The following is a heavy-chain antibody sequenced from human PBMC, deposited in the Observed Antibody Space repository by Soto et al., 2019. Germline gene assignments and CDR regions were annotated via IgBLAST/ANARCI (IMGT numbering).Heavy chain of an antibody. Sequence: PSEPLSLTCTVSGGSISSGDYYWSWIRQVPGKCLEWIGYIYYSGSTYYNPSLKSRVAMSVDTSKNQFSLKLSSVTAADTAIYYSAREGLIADAVRFDDWCQGTLVTVST. J-gene: IGHJ4*02. V-gene: IGHV4-31*03. CDR1: GGSISSGDYY. D-gene: IGHD6-13*01. CDR3: AREGLIADAVRFDD. CDR2: IYYSGST.